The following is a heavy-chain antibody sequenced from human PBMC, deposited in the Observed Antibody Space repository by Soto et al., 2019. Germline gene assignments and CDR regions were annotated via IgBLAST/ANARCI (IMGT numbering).Heavy chain of an antibody. Sequence: QVQLVQSGAEVKNPGASVKVSCKASGYTFTRYGIGWARQATGQGRGWMGWINPYNGNTNYAQNVQGRATLTTDTSTSTASMEPRSLRSNDTAIYYCAMVDVYVTPSLQEVWGQGTTVIVSS. CDR1: GYTFTRYG. CDR3: AMVDVYVTPSLQEV. V-gene: IGHV1-18*01. J-gene: IGHJ6*02. D-gene: IGHD3-16*01. CDR2: INPYNGNT.